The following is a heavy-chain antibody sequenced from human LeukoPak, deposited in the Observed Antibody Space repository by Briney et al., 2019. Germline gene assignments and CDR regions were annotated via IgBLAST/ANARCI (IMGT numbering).Heavy chain of an antibody. V-gene: IGHV3-53*05. Sequence: GGSLRLSCAASGFTVSSNYMSWVRQAPGKGLEWVSVIYSGGSTYYADSVKGRFTISRDNSKNTLYLQMNSLRAEDTAVYYCARTIQLWFLFDYWGQGTLVTVSS. J-gene: IGHJ4*02. CDR1: GFTVSSNY. CDR2: IYSGGST. D-gene: IGHD5-18*01. CDR3: ARTIQLWFLFDY.